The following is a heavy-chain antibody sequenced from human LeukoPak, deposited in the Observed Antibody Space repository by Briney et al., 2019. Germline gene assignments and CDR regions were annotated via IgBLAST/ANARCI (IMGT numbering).Heavy chain of an antibody. CDR1: GYTFTKYY. D-gene: IGHD6-19*01. V-gene: IGHV1-46*01. J-gene: IGHJ2*01. Sequence: ASVKVSCKASGYTFTKYYIHWVRQSPGQGLKCMGVINPSGGSTSYAQKFQGRVTMTRDTSASTVYMELSSLRSEDTAVYYCARSGSSGWYHFDLWGRGTLVTVSS. CDR3: ARSGSSGWYHFDL. CDR2: INPSGGST.